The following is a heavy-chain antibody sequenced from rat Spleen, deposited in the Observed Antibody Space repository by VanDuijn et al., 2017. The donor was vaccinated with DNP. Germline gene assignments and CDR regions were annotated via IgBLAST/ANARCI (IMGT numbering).Heavy chain of an antibody. V-gene: IGHV2-41*01. CDR2: IWNTGDT. CDR1: RFSLTTYN. CDR3: TTLGVPFY. J-gene: IGHJ2*01. D-gene: IGHD4-3*01. Sequence: QVQLKESGPGLVQPSQTLSLTCTVARFSLTTYNVHWVRQPPGKGLEWMGVIWNTGDTRYNSALKSRLSISKDTSKSQVFLKMNSLQTEDTAIYFCTTLGVPFYWGQGVMVTVSS.